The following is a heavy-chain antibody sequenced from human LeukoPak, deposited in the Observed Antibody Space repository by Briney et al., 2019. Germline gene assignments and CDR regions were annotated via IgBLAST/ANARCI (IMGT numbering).Heavy chain of an antibody. CDR3: ARYTIADAFDI. CDR2: IYYSGST. V-gene: IGHV4-59*01. Sequence: SETLSLACTVSGGSISSYYWSWIRQPPGKGLEWIGYIYYSGSTNYNPSLKSRVTISVDTSKNQFSLKLSSVTAADTAVYYCARYTIADAFDIWGQGTMVTVSS. D-gene: IGHD2-8*01. CDR1: GGSISSYY. J-gene: IGHJ3*02.